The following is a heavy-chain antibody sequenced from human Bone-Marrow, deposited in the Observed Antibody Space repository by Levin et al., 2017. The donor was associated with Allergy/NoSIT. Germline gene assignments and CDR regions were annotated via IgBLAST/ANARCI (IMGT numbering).Heavy chain of an antibody. D-gene: IGHD2-21*01. Sequence: SETLSLTCTVSGVSITSGSYYWSWIRQPAVKGLEWIGHSYTSGNITYNPSLKSRVTISLDTSKNQFSLKLRSVTAADTAVYYCARVLQYSYYYTDVWGKGTMVTVSS. CDR3: ARVLQYSYYYTDV. CDR1: GVSITSGSYY. CDR2: SYTSGNI. V-gene: IGHV4-61*09. J-gene: IGHJ6*03.